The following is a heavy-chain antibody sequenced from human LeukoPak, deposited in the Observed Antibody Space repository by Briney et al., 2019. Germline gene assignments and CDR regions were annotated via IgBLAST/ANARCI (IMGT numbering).Heavy chain of an antibody. D-gene: IGHD3-22*01. Sequence: PSETLSLTCTVSGGSISSYYWSRIRQPPGKGLEWIGYIYYSGSTNYNPSLKSRVTISVDTSKNQFSLKLSSVTAADTAVYYCARGHYYDSSGYYYAKGLDYFDYWGQGTLVTVSS. CDR2: IYYSGST. CDR1: GGSISSYY. V-gene: IGHV4-59*01. CDR3: ARGHYYDSSGYYYAKGLDYFDY. J-gene: IGHJ4*02.